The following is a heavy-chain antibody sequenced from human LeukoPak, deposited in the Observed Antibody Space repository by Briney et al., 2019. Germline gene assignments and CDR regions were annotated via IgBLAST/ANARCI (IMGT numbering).Heavy chain of an antibody. Sequence: PSGTLSLTCTVSDGSISSRSYYWGWIRQPPGKGLEWIGSIYYSGSTYYNPSLKSRVTISVDTSKNHFSLKLRSVTATDTAVYYCAREYYYDSSGYYQNWFYPWGQGTLVTVSS. D-gene: IGHD3-22*01. CDR2: IYYSGST. CDR1: DGSISSRSYY. J-gene: IGHJ5*02. V-gene: IGHV4-39*02. CDR3: AREYYYDSSGYYQNWFYP.